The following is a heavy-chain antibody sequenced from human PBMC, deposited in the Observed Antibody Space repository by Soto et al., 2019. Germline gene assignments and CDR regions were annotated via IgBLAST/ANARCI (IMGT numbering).Heavy chain of an antibody. V-gene: IGHV3-43*01. J-gene: IGHJ6*02. Sequence: PGGSLRLSCAASGFTFDDYTMHWVRQAPGKGLEWVSLISWDGGSTYYADSVKGRFTISRDNSENSLYLQMNSLRTEDTALYYCAKESAVAGIRYYYYGMDVWGQGTTVTVSS. CDR2: ISWDGGST. CDR1: GFTFDDYT. CDR3: AKESAVAGIRYYYYGMDV. D-gene: IGHD6-19*01.